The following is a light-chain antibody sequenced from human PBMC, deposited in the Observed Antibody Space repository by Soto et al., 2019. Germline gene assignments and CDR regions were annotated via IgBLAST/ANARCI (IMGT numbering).Light chain of an antibody. V-gene: IGLV1-47*02. CDR2: SNN. J-gene: IGLJ2*01. CDR3: AAWDDGLSGPL. CDR1: SSNIGSNY. Sequence: QSVLTQPPSASGTPGQRVTISCSGSSSNIGSNYVYWYQHLPGTAPKLLIYSNNQRPSGVPDRFSGSKFGTSASLAISGLRSEDEADYFCAAWDDGLSGPLFGGVTKLTVL.